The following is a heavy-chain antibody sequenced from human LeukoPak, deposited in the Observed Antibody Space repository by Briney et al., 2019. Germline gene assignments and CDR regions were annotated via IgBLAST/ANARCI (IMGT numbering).Heavy chain of an antibody. J-gene: IGHJ3*02. Sequence: SETLSLTCTVSGGSISSSGYCWGWIRQPPGKGLEWIGSIDYSGNTNYNPSLKSRVTIAVDMSKNQFSLKLSSVTAADTAVYYCARDLVYCSSTSCPPDAFDIWGQGTMVTVSS. CDR1: GGSISSSGYC. D-gene: IGHD2-2*01. CDR3: ARDLVYCSSTSCPPDAFDI. CDR2: IDYSGNT. V-gene: IGHV4-39*07.